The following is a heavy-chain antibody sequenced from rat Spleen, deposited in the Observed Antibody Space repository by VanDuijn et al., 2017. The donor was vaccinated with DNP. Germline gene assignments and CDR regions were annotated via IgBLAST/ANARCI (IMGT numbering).Heavy chain of an antibody. CDR1: GFSFSHYW. D-gene: IGHD1-3*01. J-gene: IGHJ2*01. Sequence: EVQLVESGGDLVQPGRSLKLSCVASGFSFSHYWMTWIRQVPGKGLEWIASITSGGSSYYPDSVKGRFTISRNNAKNTLYLQMDSLRSEDTATYYCARPNFGSPYYFDYWGQGVMVTVSS. CDR3: ARPNFGSPYYFDY. V-gene: IGHV5-31*01. CDR2: ITSGGSS.